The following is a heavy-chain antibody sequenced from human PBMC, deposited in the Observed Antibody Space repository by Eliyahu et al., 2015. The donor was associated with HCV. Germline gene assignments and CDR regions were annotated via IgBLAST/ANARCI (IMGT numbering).Heavy chain of an antibody. CDR1: GFPFSSYC. V-gene: IGHV3-74*01. J-gene: IGHJ4*02. D-gene: IGHD1-26*01. CDR3: ARYSDLTHACDF. Sequence: EVQLVESGGGLVQPGGSLRLSCAASGFPFSSYCMHWVRQAPGKVLLWVSRINSDGTSTSYADSVKGRFTISRDNAKNTVYLQMNSLRAEDTAVYFCARYSDLTHACDFWGQGTLVTVSS. CDR2: INSDGTST.